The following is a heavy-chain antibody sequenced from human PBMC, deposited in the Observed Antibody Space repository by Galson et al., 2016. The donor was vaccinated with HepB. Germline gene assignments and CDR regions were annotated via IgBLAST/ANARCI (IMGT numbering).Heavy chain of an antibody. CDR2: ISFDGTNK. D-gene: IGHD1-26*01. CDR1: GFTFTTYG. J-gene: IGHJ4*01. Sequence: SLRLSCAASGFTFTTYGMHWVRRAPGKGLESVAIISFDGTNKYYADSVKGRFTISRDNSKNTLYLQMDRLTTDDTAVYYCARDPIAGAPDYFDYWGHGTLVTVSS. V-gene: IGHV3-30*03. CDR3: ARDPIAGAPDYFDY.